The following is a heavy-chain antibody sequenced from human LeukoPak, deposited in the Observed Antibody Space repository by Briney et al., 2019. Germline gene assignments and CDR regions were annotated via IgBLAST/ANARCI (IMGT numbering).Heavy chain of an antibody. CDR2: MNPNSGNT. CDR3: ARDGDYYGSGNFDY. D-gene: IGHD3-10*01. V-gene: IGHV1-8*03. J-gene: IGHJ4*02. CDR1: GYTFTNYD. Sequence: ASVKVSCKTSGYTFTNYDINWVRQATGQGLEWMGWMNPNSGNTGYAQKFQGRVTITRDTSISTAYMELSSLRSEDTAVYYCARDGDYYGSGNFDYWGQGPLVTVSS.